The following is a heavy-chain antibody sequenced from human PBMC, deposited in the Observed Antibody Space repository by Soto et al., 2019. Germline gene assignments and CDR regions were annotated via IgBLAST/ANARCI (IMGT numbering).Heavy chain of an antibody. V-gene: IGHV7-4-1*01. D-gene: IGHD3-3*01. Sequence: ASVKVSCKASGYTFTSYAMNWVRQAPGQGLEWMGWINTNTGNPTYAQGFTGRFVFSLDTSVSTAYLQICSLKAEDTAVYYCARDKRPIFGVVIVTNWFDPWGQGTLVTVSS. CDR3: ARDKRPIFGVVIVTNWFDP. CDR2: INTNTGNP. J-gene: IGHJ5*02. CDR1: GYTFTSYA.